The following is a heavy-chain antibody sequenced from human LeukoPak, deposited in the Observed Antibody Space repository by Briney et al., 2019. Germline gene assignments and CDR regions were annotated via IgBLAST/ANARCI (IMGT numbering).Heavy chain of an antibody. CDR2: IFYSAST. CDR1: GGSISSRSYY. J-gene: IGHJ5*02. D-gene: IGHD3-10*02. CDR3: ARHPLKAYVSDWFDP. Sequence: SETLSLTCTVSGGSISSRSYYWGWLRQPPGKELEWIASIFYSASTYHNPSLKSRVTISVDTSKSQFSLKLSSVTAADTAVYFCARHPLKAYVSDWFDPWGQGTLVTVSS. V-gene: IGHV4-39*01.